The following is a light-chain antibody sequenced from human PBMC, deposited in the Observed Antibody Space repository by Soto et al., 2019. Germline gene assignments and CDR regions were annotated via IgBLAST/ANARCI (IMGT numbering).Light chain of an antibody. J-gene: IGKJ4*01. CDR2: AAS. V-gene: IGKV1-39*01. CDR3: QQSYTTVLT. Sequence: IQVTRSPSAVSASVGDRVTITWRASQSISSYLNWYQQRPGKAPKLLIYAASSLQSGVPPRFSGSGSGTDFTLTISSLQPEDFATYYCQQSYTTVLTFGGGTKVDIK. CDR1: QSISSY.